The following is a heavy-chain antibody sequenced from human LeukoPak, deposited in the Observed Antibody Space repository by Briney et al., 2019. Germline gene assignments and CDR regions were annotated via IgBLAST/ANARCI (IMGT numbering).Heavy chain of an antibody. V-gene: IGHV3-66*01. D-gene: IGHD5-12*01. J-gene: IGHJ4*02. Sequence: GGSLRLSCAASGFTFSSYEMNWVRQAPGKGLEWVSVIYNGGNTYYADSVKGRFTLSSDNSKNTLYLQMNSLTAEDTAVYYCARGMSGYSSYDYWGQGILVTVSS. CDR3: ARGMSGYSSYDY. CDR1: GFTFSSYE. CDR2: IYNGGNT.